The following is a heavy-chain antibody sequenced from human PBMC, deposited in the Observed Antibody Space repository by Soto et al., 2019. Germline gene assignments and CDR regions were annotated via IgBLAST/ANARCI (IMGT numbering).Heavy chain of an antibody. CDR3: ARGKSGSGWTLGGYYYGLDV. D-gene: IGHD6-19*01. V-gene: IGHV4-34*01. Sequence: QVQLQQWGAGLLKPSETLSLTCAVYGGSFSPYYWSWNWVRQPPGKGLEWIGEINYSGSTNYNPSLESPVTISRDASKTQCSLKLNSVTAADTAVYYCARGKSGSGWTLGGYYYGLDVWGQGTTVTVSS. CDR1: GGSFSPYY. J-gene: IGHJ6*02. CDR2: INYSGST.